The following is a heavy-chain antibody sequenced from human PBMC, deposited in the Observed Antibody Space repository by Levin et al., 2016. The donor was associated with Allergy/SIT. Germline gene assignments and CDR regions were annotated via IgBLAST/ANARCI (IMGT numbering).Heavy chain of an antibody. CDR3: AKDEAVNWNDQVDAFDI. CDR1: GFTFSSYW. J-gene: IGHJ3*02. Sequence: GESLKISCAASGFTFSSYWMHWVRQAPGKGLVWVSRINSDGSATSYADSVKGRFTISRDNAKNTLYLQMNSLRAEDTALYYCAKDEAVNWNDQVDAFDIWGQGTMVTVSS. CDR2: INSDGSAT. D-gene: IGHD1-1*01. V-gene: IGHV3-74*01.